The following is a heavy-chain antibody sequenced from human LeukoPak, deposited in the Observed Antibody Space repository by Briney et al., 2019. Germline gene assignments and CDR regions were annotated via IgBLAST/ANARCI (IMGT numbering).Heavy chain of an antibody. CDR2: ISGSGGST. V-gene: IGHV3-23*01. CDR3: AKGANSGSDGAFDI. J-gene: IGHJ3*02. D-gene: IGHD1-26*01. CDR1: GFTFSDYY. Sequence: PGGSLRLSCAASGFTFSDYYMSWIRQAPGKGLEWVSAISGSGGSTYYADSVKGRFTISRDNSKNTLYLQMNSLRAEDTAVYYCAKGANSGSDGAFDIWGQGTMVTVSS.